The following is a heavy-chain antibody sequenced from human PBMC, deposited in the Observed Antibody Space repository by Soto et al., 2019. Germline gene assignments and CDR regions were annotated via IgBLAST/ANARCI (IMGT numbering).Heavy chain of an antibody. CDR2: INHSGST. CDR1: GGSCRGYY. D-gene: IGHD2-8*02. CDR3: ARDKITGLFDY. Sequence: SETLSLTCAVYGGSCRGYYWPWIRQPPGPGLEWIGEINHSGSTNYNPSLKSRVTISVDTSKNQFSLKLTSVTAADTAVYYCARDKITGLFDYWGQGTLVTVS. J-gene: IGHJ4*02. V-gene: IGHV4-34*01.